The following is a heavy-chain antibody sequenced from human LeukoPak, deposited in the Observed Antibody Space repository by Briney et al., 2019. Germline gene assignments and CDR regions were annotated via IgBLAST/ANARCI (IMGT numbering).Heavy chain of an antibody. D-gene: IGHD6-13*01. J-gene: IGHJ4*02. V-gene: IGHV1-69*13. CDR1: GGTFSSYA. CDR3: ARGIAAAGVPFDY. CDR2: IIPIFGTA. Sequence: SVKVSCKASGGTFSSYAISWVRQAPGQGLEWMGGIIPIFGTANYAQKFQGRVTITADESTSTAYMELSSLRSEDTAVYYCARGIAAAGVPFDYWGQGTLVTVSS.